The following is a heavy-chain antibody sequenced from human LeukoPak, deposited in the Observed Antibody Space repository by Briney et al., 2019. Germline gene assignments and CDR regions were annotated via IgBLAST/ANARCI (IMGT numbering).Heavy chain of an antibody. CDR2: IGTSGSTI. CDR3: ARDRRDAYSQNFDY. CDR1: GFTFSNYE. V-gene: IGHV3-48*03. Sequence: GGSLRLSCAASGFTFSNYEMNWVRQAPGKGLEWVSYIGTSGSTIYYADSVKGRFTISRDNAKNSLYLQMHSLRAEDTAVYYRARDRRDAYSQNFDYWGQGTLVTVSS. D-gene: IGHD5-24*01. J-gene: IGHJ4*02.